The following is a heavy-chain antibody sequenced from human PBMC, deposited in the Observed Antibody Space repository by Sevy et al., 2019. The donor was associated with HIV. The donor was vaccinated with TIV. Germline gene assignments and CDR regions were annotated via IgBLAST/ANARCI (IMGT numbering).Heavy chain of an antibody. Sequence: GGSLRLSCAGSEFTFSSYWMTWVRQAPGKGLEWVANINQDGSEENYADSVKGRFTIFRDNAKKSLFLQMNSLRAEDTAVYHCARTGSYADTYFYYYAMDVWGQGTTVTVSS. D-gene: IGHD3-16*01. CDR3: ARTGSYADTYFYYYAMDV. V-gene: IGHV3-7*01. CDR1: EFTFSSYW. CDR2: INQDGSEE. J-gene: IGHJ6*02.